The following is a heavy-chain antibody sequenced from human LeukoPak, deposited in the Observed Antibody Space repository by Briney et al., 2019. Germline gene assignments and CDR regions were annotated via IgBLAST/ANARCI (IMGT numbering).Heavy chain of an antibody. CDR1: GYTFTSYD. CDR2: MDPNSGNT. CDR3: ASSKGQQLVFDY. J-gene: IGHJ4*02. Sequence: ASVKVSCKASGYTFTSYDINWVRQATGQELEWMGWMDPNSGNTGYAQKFQGRITMTRNTSISTAYMELSSLRSEDTAVYYCASSKGQQLVFDYWGQGTLVSVSS. D-gene: IGHD6-13*01. V-gene: IGHV1-8*01.